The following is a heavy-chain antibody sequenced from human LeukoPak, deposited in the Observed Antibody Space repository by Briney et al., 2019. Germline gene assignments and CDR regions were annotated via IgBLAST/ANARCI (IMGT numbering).Heavy chain of an antibody. CDR1: GGTFSSYA. D-gene: IGHD3-22*01. J-gene: IGHJ6*03. Sequence: ASVKVSCKASGGTFSSYAISWVRQAPGQGLEWMGGIIPIVGTANYAQKFQGRVTITADESTSTAYMELSSLRSEDTAVYYCARARPRVHDSSRYFDYYYYYMAVWGKATTVTISS. CDR2: IIPIVGTA. CDR3: ARARPRVHDSSRYFDYYYYYMAV. V-gene: IGHV1-69*13.